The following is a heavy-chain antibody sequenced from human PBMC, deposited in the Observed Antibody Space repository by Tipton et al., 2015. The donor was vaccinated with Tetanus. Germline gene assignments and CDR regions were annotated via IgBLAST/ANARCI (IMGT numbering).Heavy chain of an antibody. CDR3: TRANHEFPKKGPFDS. Sequence: TLSLTCSVSGGSISSYFWSWIRQSPGQGLEWIGLIYYSGSTSYNPSLKSRVTISVDTPKNQLSLKLTSVTAADTAVYYCTRANHEFPKKGPFDSWGQGTLVIVS. CDR2: IYYSGST. J-gene: IGHJ4*02. V-gene: IGHV4-59*01. CDR1: GGSISSYF. D-gene: IGHD3-10*01.